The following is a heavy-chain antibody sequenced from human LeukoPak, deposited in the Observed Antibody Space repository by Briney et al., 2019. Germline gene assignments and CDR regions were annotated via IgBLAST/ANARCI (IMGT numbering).Heavy chain of an antibody. J-gene: IGHJ3*01. CDR1: GYTFTNHT. V-gene: IGHV1-2*02. Sequence: ASVKVSCEASGYTFTNHTIHWVRQAPGQGLEWMGWINPNIGTTNYAKRFQGRLTVTRDTSINTAFMELSSLNPDDTAVFYCARRYDSRGPVTFDFWGQGTLVTVSS. CDR2: INPNIGTT. CDR3: ARRYDSRGPVTFDF. D-gene: IGHD3-22*01.